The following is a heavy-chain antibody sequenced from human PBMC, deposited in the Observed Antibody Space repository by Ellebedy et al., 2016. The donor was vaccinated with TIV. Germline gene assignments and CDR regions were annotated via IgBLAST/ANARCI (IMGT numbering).Heavy chain of an antibody. Sequence: SETLSLXXAVYGGSFSGYYWSWIRQPPGKGLEWIGEINHRGSTDYNPSLTSRVTISVDTSKKQFSLKLSSVTAADTAVYYCARGLETRRPHREHVWGSYRRERWAFDIWGQGTMVTVSS. V-gene: IGHV4-34*01. CDR2: INHRGST. J-gene: IGHJ3*02. CDR1: GGSFSGYY. D-gene: IGHD3-16*02. CDR3: ARGLETRRPHREHVWGSYRRERWAFDI.